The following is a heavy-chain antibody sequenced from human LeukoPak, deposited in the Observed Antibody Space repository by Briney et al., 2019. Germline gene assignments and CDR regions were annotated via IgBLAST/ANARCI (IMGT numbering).Heavy chain of an antibody. CDR3: ARGDYYDSSGYSQYFQH. CDR1: GFTFSNYG. V-gene: IGHV3-33*01. CDR2: IWYDGSNK. Sequence: GGSLRLSCAASGFTFSNYGMHWVRQAPGKGLEWVAVIWYDGSNKYYADSVKGRFTISRDNSKNPLYLQMNSLRAEDTAVYYCARGDYYDSSGYSQYFQHWGQGTLVTVSS. D-gene: IGHD3-22*01. J-gene: IGHJ1*01.